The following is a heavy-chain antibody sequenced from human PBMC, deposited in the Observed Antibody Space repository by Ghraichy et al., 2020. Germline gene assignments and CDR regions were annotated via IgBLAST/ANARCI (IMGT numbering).Heavy chain of an antibody. Sequence: GGSLRLSCAASGFTFSSYAMSWVRQAPGKGLEWISTISDGGGITYYTDSVKGRFTISRDNSKNTLYLQMSSLRAEDTAVYYCAKWGGGETRGYSYVLHWGQGTLVTFSS. D-gene: IGHD5-18*01. CDR1: GFTFSSYA. CDR2: ISDGGGIT. V-gene: IGHV3-23*01. CDR3: AKWGGGETRGYSYVLH. J-gene: IGHJ4*02.